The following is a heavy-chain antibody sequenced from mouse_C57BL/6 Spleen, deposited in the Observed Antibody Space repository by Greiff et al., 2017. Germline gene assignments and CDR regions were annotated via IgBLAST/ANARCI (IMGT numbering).Heavy chain of an antibody. CDR1: GYTFTSYW. V-gene: IGHV1-55*01. CDR2: IYPGSGST. D-gene: IGHD2-5*01. J-gene: IGHJ3*01. Sequence: QVQLQQPGAELVKPGASVKLSCKASGYTFTSYWITWVKQRPGQGLEWIGDIYPGSGSTNYNEKFKSKATLAVDTSSSTPYMQLSSLTSEDSAVYYCARGDYSNAWFAYWGQGTLVTVSA. CDR3: ARGDYSNAWFAY.